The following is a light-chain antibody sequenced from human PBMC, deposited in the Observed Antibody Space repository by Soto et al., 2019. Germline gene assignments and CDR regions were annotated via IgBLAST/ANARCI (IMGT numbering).Light chain of an antibody. CDR3: QQYGGSPQT. CDR1: QSVSKY. V-gene: IGKV3-20*01. CDR2: GAS. J-gene: IGKJ1*01. Sequence: EIVLTQSPGTLALSPGEGATLSCRASQSVSKYLAWYQQKPGQAPRLLIYGASSRATGIPDSFSGSGSGTDFTLTISRLEPEDFAVYYGQQYGGSPQTFGQGTKVDIK.